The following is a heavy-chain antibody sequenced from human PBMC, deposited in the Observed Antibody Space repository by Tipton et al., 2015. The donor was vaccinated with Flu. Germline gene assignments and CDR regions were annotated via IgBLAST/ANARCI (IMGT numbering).Heavy chain of an antibody. Sequence: QLVQSGAEVKKPGASVKVSCKASGYTFTSYYMHWVRLAPGQGLEWMGIINPSGGSTSYAQKFQGRVTMTRGTSTRTVYMELSSLRSEDTAVYYCERSAYFDSSGYPDYWGQGTLVTVSS. CDR1: GYTFTSYY. CDR2: INPSGGST. CDR3: ERSAYFDSSGYPDY. D-gene: IGHD3-22*01. J-gene: IGHJ4*02. V-gene: IGHV1-46*01.